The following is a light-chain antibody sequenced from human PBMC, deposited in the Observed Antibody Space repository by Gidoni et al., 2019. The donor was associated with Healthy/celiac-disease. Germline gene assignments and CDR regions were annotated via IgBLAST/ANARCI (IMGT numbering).Light chain of an antibody. V-gene: IGKV3-11*01. CDR1: QSVSSY. J-gene: IGKJ4*01. CDR3: QQRSNWPRPLT. Sequence: EIVFTQSPATLSLSPGERATLSCRASQSVSSYLAWYQQKPGQAPRLLIYDASNRPTGIPARFSGSGSGTEFTITISSLEPEDFAVDYCQQRSNWPRPLTFGGGTKVEIK. CDR2: DAS.